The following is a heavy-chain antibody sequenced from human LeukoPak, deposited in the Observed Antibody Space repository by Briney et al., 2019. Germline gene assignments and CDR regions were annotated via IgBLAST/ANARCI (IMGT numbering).Heavy chain of an antibody. J-gene: IGHJ4*02. Sequence: GGSLRLSCAASGFSFSTNWMAWVRQAPGKGQEWVGNIRGDGSAKFYGGSVKGRFTISRDNSQNTLYLQMDSLRPEDTAVYYCASSHDSGGNDWGQGTLVTVSS. CDR1: GFSFSTNW. D-gene: IGHD3-22*01. CDR3: ASSHDSGGND. CDR2: IRGDGSAK. V-gene: IGHV3-7*01.